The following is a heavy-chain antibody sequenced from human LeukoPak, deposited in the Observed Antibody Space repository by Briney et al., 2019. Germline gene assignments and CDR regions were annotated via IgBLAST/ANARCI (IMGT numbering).Heavy chain of an antibody. CDR2: IKPDGSEK. Sequence: TGGSLRLSCAASGFTFGNYWMSWVRQAPGKGLEWVANIKPDGSEKYYLDSVKGRFTISRDNAMNSLYLQMNSLRVEDTAVYYCAKDDEGGCSSTSCYKWFDPWGQGTLVTVSS. D-gene: IGHD2-2*02. CDR3: AKDDEGGCSSTSCYKWFDP. V-gene: IGHV3-7*03. J-gene: IGHJ5*02. CDR1: GFTFGNYW.